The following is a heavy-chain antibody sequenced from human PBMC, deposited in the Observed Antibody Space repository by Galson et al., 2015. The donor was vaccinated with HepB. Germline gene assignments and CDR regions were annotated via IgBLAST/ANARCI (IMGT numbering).Heavy chain of an antibody. Sequence: SLRLSCAASGFTFSSHNMNWVRQAPGKGLEWLSYIRSTSGTIYYADSVKGRFTISRDNAKDSLYLQMNSLRAEDTAVYYCVRSIYDGSGWGLFDPWGQGTLVTVSS. J-gene: IGHJ5*02. CDR1: GFTFSSHN. D-gene: IGHD3-22*01. V-gene: IGHV3-48*01. CDR3: VRSIYDGSGWGLFDP. CDR2: IRSTSGTI.